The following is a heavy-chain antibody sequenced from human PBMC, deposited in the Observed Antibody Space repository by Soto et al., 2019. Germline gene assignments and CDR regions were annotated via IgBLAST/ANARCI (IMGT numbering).Heavy chain of an antibody. J-gene: IGHJ4*02. CDR1: GGSINTFY. CDR2: IFSSGST. D-gene: IGHD5-12*01. V-gene: IGHV4-4*07. CDR3: AREGSYSAYNFAHGIQLWSFDF. Sequence: SETLSLTCTVPGGSINTFYWSWVRQPAGKGLEWIGRIFSSGSTSFNPSLESRVAMSVDTSKNHFSLNLSSVTAADMAVYYCAREGSYSAYNFAHGIQLWSFDFWGQGALVTVSS.